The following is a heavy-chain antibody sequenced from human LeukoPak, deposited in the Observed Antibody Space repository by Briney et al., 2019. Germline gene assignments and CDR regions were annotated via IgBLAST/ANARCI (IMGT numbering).Heavy chain of an antibody. CDR1: GFTFSSYS. J-gene: IGHJ4*02. D-gene: IGHD3-22*01. CDR3: ARDAEEYYYDSSGLDY. CDR2: ISSSSSYI. V-gene: IGHV3-21*01. Sequence: GGSLRLSCAASGFTFSSYSMNWVRQAPGKGLEWVSSISSSSSYIYYADSVKGRFTISRDNAKNSLYLQMNSLRAEDTAVYYCARDAEEYYYDSSGLDYWGQGTLVTVSS.